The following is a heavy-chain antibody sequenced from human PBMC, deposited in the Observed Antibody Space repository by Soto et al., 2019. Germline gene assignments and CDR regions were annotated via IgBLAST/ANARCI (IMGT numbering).Heavy chain of an antibody. CDR3: AREWARTNGWPRTHNYGMDV. J-gene: IGHJ6*02. Sequence: QVQLVQSGAEVKKPGSSVKVSCKTSGGTFSTYAISWVRQAPGQGLEWMGGIIPIFRTTNYAQKFRGRVTITAEESTGTAYMELSSLRTEDTAMYYCAREWARTNGWPRTHNYGMDVWGQGTTVTVSS. D-gene: IGHD6-19*01. V-gene: IGHV1-69*01. CDR2: IIPIFRTT. CDR1: GGTFSTYA.